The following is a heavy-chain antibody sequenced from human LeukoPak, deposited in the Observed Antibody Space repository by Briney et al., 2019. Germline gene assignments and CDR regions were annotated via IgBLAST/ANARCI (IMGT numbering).Heavy chain of an antibody. D-gene: IGHD6-13*01. V-gene: IGHV3-33*01. CDR2: IWYDGSNK. J-gene: IGHJ4*02. CDR3: ARDFEQQLPQGS. Sequence: GRSLRLSCAASGFTFSSYGMHWVRQAPGKGLEWVAVIWYDGSNKYYADSVKGRFTISRDNSKNTLNLQMNSLRAEDTAVYYCARDFEQQLPQGSWGQGTLVTVSS. CDR1: GFTFSSYG.